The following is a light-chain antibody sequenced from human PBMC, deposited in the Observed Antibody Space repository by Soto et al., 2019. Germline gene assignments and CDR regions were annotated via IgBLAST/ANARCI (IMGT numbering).Light chain of an antibody. V-gene: IGLV2-14*03. Sequence: QSVLTQPAPLSGSPGQAITIFCTGNSNDVGAYDFVSWYQQHPDKAPKLMIYEVSNRPSGVSNRFSGSKSVNTATLTISGLQAEDEADYYCSSYTSSSTRVFGTGTKVTVL. CDR1: SNDVGAYDF. J-gene: IGLJ1*01. CDR3: SSYTSSSTRV. CDR2: EVS.